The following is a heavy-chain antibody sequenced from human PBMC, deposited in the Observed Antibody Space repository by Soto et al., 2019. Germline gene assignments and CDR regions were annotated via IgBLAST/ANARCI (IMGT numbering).Heavy chain of an antibody. CDR2: ISSRSDTL. D-gene: IGHD2-15*01. V-gene: IGHV3-48*02. Sequence: PGGSLRLSCEGSGFTFSAYAMNWVRQAPGKGLEWVSYISSRSDTLYYADSVKGRFTISRDNAKNSVYLQVNNLRDEDTAVYYCARDWDIVILSVPIPNYTSRMDVWGQVTTLTVSS. CDR3: ARDWDIVILSVPIPNYTSRMDV. CDR1: GFTFSAYA. J-gene: IGHJ6*02.